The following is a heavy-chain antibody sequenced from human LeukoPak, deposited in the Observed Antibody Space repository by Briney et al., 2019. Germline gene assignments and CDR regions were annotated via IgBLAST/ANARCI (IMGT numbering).Heavy chain of an antibody. V-gene: IGHV4-59*12. CDR1: GGSISSYY. CDR2: IYYSGST. J-gene: IGHJ4*02. Sequence: SETLSLTCTVSGGSISSYYWSWIRQPPGKGLEWIGYIYYSGSTNYNPSLKSRVTISVDTSKDQFSLKLSSVTAADTAVYYCARVFGFWSGYYRQSYYFDYWGQGTLVTVSS. D-gene: IGHD3-3*01. CDR3: ARVFGFWSGYYRQSYYFDY.